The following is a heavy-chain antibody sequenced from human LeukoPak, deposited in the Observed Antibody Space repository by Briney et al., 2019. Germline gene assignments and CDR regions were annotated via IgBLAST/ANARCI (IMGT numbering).Heavy chain of an antibody. V-gene: IGHV3-23*01. CDR2: LSGNGFVT. CDR1: GFTFSSYA. J-gene: IGHJ5*02. Sequence: GGSLRLSCAASGFTFSSYAMTWVRQAPGKGLEWVSSLSGNGFVTYHADSVEGRFTISRDNSRNTLYLQMNSLRAEDTAIYYCAKGAASTLGSDPWGQGTLVTVSS. CDR3: AKGAASTLGSDP. D-gene: IGHD6-13*01.